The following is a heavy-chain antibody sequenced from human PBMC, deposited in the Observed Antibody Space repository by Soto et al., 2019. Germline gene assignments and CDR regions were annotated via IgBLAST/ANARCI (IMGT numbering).Heavy chain of an antibody. D-gene: IGHD6-19*01. V-gene: IGHV2-5*02. Sequence: QITLKESGPTLVKPTQTLTLTCTFSGFSLSSPAVGVNWIRQPPGKALEWLALIYWDDDKQYSPSLRSRLTIPKDTSKNQVVLTMTNVYPVDTATYYCAHGSGWLSDYWGQGTLVTVSS. CDR1: GFSLSSPAVG. J-gene: IGHJ4*02. CDR2: IYWDDDK. CDR3: AHGSGWLSDY.